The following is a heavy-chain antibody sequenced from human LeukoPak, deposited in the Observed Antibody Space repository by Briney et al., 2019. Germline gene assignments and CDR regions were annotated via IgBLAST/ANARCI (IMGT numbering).Heavy chain of an antibody. CDR2: IYCSGST. CDR1: GGSISSGDYY. D-gene: IGHD4-11*01. V-gene: IGHV4-30-4*08. CDR3: TRLPAGHTVEY. J-gene: IGHJ4*02. Sequence: SETLSLTCTVSGGSISSGDYYWSWIRQPPGKGLEWIGYIYCSGSTYYNPSLKSRVTISVDTSKNQFSLKLSSVTAADTAVYYCTRLPAGHTVEYWGQGTLVTVSS.